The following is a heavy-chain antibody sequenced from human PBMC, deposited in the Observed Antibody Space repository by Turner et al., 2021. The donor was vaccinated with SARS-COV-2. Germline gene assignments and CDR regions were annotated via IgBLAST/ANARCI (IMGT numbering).Heavy chain of an antibody. D-gene: IGHD6-19*01. CDR1: GGSISSNGYY. J-gene: IGHJ5*02. CDR2: IYYGASI. Sequence: QLQLQESGPGLVKPSETLSLTCTVYGGSISSNGYYWGGFRQPPGKGLEWIGSIYYGASIYCNPTFKSRATISAYMPKIQFSLRLTSLTAADTAVYSCSRRGLAVAATWGQGTLVTVSS. CDR3: SRRGLAVAAT. V-gene: IGHV4-39*01.